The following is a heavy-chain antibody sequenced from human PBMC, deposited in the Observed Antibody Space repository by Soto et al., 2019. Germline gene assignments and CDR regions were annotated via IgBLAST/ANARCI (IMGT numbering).Heavy chain of an antibody. CDR1: GGSISSYY. D-gene: IGHD5-12*01. Sequence: SETLSLTCTVSGGSISSYYWSWIRQPPGKGLEWIGYIYYSGSTNYNPSLKSRVTISVDTSKNQFSLKLSSVTAADTAVYYCARAPHRDGYNLYYFDYWGQGTLVTVSS. V-gene: IGHV4-59*01. CDR2: IYYSGST. CDR3: ARAPHRDGYNLYYFDY. J-gene: IGHJ4*02.